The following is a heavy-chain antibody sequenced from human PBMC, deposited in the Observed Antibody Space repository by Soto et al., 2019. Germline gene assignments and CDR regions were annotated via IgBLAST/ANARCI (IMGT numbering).Heavy chain of an antibody. CDR2: LNSDGSSG. D-gene: IGHD3-16*01. CDR3: ARGLKNYYGMDV. J-gene: IGHJ6*02. CDR1: GFTFSGYW. V-gene: IGHV3-74*01. Sequence: EVQLVESGGGLVQPGGSLRLSCAASGFTFSGYWMHWVRQAPGKGLVWVSRLNSDGSSGYYGDSMKGRFTISRDNAKNTLYLQMNSLRDENPAVYYCARGLKNYYGMDVWGQGTTVTVSS.